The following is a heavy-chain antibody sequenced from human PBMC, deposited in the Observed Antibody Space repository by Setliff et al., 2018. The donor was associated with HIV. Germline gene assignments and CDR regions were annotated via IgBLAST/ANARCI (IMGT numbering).Heavy chain of an antibody. V-gene: IGHV3-30*02. CDR3: ASSGYNYGGYYMDV. Sequence: PGGSLRLSCATSGFTFSSHGIHWVRQAPGKGLEWVAFIRYDGNNKYYADSVKGRFTISRDNSKNTLDLQMNSLRAEDTAVYYCASSGYNYGGYYMDVWGKGTTVTVSS. D-gene: IGHD5-18*01. CDR1: GFTFSSHG. J-gene: IGHJ6*03. CDR2: IRYDGNNK.